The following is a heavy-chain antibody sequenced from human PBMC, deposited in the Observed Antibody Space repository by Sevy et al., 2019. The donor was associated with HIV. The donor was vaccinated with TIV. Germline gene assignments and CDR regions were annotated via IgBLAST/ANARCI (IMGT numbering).Heavy chain of an antibody. CDR2: ISAYNGNT. CDR3: ARVFDVTMIVVVTWHAFDI. CDR1: GYTFTSYG. D-gene: IGHD3-22*01. V-gene: IGHV1-18*01. Sequence: ASVKVSCKASGYTFTSYGISWVRQAPGQGLEWMGWISAYNGNTNYAQKLQGRVTMTTDTSTSTAYMELRSLRSDDTAVYYCARVFDVTMIVVVTWHAFDIWGQGTMVTVSS. J-gene: IGHJ3*02.